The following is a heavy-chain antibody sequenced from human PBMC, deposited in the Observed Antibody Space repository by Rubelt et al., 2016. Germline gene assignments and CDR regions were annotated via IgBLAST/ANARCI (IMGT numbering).Heavy chain of an antibody. V-gene: IGHV1-18*01. J-gene: IGHJ4*02. CDR1: GYTFTSYG. CDR3: ARRVAGTLAGFDY. CDR2: ISAYNGNT. Sequence: QVQLVQSGAEVKKPGASVKVSCKASGYTFTSYGISWVRQAPGQGLEWMGWISAYNGNTNFGQKVQGRGTKATDKSTSTAYMGLRSLRADDAAVYYGARRVAGTLAGFDYWGQGTLVTVSS. D-gene: IGHD6-19*01.